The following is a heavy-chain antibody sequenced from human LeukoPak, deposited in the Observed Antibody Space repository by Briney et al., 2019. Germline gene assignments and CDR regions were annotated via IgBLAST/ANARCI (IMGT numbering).Heavy chain of an antibody. V-gene: IGHV1-69*13. D-gene: IGHD6-13*01. CDR1: GGTFSSYA. CDR2: IIPIFGTA. J-gene: IGHJ4*02. CDR3: ASSRLYSSSWYYFDY. Sequence: VASVKVSCKASGGTFSSYAISWVRQAPGQGLEWMGGIIPIFGTANYAQKFQGRVTITADESTSTAYMGLSSLRSEDTAVYYCASSRLYSSSWYYFDYWGQGTLVTVSS.